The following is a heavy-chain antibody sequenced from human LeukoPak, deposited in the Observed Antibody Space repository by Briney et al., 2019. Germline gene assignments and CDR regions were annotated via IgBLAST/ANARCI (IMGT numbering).Heavy chain of an antibody. CDR2: ISAYNGNT. Sequence: GASVKASCKASGGTFSSYAISWVRQAPGQGLEWMGWISAYNGNTNYAQKLQGRVTMTTDTSTSTAYMEPRSLRSDDTAVYYCARDPQYYYGSGRNPNAFDIWGQGTMVTVSS. J-gene: IGHJ3*02. V-gene: IGHV1-18*01. CDR1: GGTFSSYA. CDR3: ARDPQYYYGSGRNPNAFDI. D-gene: IGHD3-10*01.